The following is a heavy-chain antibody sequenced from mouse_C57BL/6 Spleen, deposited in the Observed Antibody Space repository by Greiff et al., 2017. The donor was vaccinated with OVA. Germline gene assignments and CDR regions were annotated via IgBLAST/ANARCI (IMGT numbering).Heavy chain of an antibody. CDR3: ARGTTVVATDYAMDY. CDR2: IDPNSGGT. V-gene: IGHV1-72*01. Sequence: QVQLQQPGAELVKPGASVKLSCKASGYTFTSYWMHWVKQRPGRGLEWIGRIDPNSGGTKYNEKFKSKATLTVDKPSSTAYMQLSSLTSEDSAVYEWARGTTVVATDYAMDYWGQGTSVTVSS. J-gene: IGHJ4*01. CDR1: GYTFTSYW. D-gene: IGHD1-1*01.